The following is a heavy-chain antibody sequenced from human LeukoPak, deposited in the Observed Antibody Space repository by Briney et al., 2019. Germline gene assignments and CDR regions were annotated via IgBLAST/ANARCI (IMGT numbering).Heavy chain of an antibody. CDR2: IKQDGSEK. CDR3: ASRGPYYYDSSGYWTLSYMDV. D-gene: IGHD3-22*01. Sequence: GGSLRLSCAASGFTFSSYWMSWVRQAPGKGLEWVANIKQDGSEKYYVDSVKGRFTISRDNAKNSLYLQMNSLRAEDTAVYYCASRGPYYYDSSGYWTLSYMDVWGKGTTVTISS. J-gene: IGHJ6*03. V-gene: IGHV3-7*01. CDR1: GFTFSSYW.